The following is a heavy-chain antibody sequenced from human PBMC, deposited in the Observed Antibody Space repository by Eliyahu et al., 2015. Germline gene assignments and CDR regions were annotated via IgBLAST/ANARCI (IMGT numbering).Heavy chain of an antibody. CDR1: XYSXTSYW. CDR3: ARHRQLGSLSYDY. V-gene: IGHV5-10-1*03. D-gene: IGHD6-6*01. Sequence: EVQLVQSGAEVKKPGESLXISCXXSXYSXTSYWISWVRQMPGKGLEWMGRIDPSDSYTNYSPSFQGHVTISADKSISTAYLQWSSLKASDTAMYYCARHRQLGSLSYDYWGQGTLVTVSS. CDR2: IDPSDSYT. J-gene: IGHJ4*02.